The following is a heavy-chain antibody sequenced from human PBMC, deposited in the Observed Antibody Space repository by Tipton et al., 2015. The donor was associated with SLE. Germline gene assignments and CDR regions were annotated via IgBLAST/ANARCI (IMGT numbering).Heavy chain of an antibody. V-gene: IGHV1-8*02. CDR2: MNTNSGNT. J-gene: IGHJ4*02. CDR1: GYTFTSYD. CDR3: ASGAVFGDS. Sequence: QLVQSGAEVKNPGASVKVSCKTSGYTFTSYDINWVRQAAGQGLEWLGWMNTNSGNTGYAQKFQGRLSMTRSTSISTAYMELSSLRSEDTAVYYCASGAVFGDSWGQGTLVTVSS. D-gene: IGHD3-3*01.